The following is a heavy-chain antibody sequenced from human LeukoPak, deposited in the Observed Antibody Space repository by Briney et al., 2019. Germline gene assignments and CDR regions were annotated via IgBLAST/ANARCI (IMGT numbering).Heavy chain of an antibody. J-gene: IGHJ5*02. CDR3: ARGAMGAAGNWFDP. V-gene: IGHV3-53*01. D-gene: IGHD6-13*01. CDR2: IYSGGPT. CDR1: GFAVRKTD. Sequence: GGSLRLSCAASGFAVRKTDRSGFRGAPGKGREGGEPIYSGGPTHYADSVQGRFTISRDNSTNTLNLQMNSLSAEATAIYFCARGAMGAAGNWFDPWGQGTLVTVSS.